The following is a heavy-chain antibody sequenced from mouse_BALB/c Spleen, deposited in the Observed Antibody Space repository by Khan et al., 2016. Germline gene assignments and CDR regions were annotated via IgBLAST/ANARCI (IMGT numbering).Heavy chain of an antibody. V-gene: IGHV5-6-5*01. D-gene: IGHD2-2*01. Sequence: ELVESGGGLVKPGGSLKLSCVASGFTFSNYAMSWVRQTPEKRLEWVASISSGGSTYYPDSVKGRFTISRDNARNILYLQMSSLRSEDTAMYYCARGMSGYPYYAMDYWGQGTSVTVSS. CDR3: ARGMSGYPYYAMDY. CDR1: GFTFSNYA. CDR2: ISSGGST. J-gene: IGHJ4*01.